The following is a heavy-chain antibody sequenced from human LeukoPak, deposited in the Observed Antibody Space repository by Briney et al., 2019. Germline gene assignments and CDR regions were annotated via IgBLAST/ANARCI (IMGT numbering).Heavy chain of an antibody. J-gene: IGHJ4*02. CDR2: ITGSSSYT. CDR1: GFTFSDYY. Sequence: GRSLRLSCAASGFTFSDYYMAWIRQAPGKGLEWVSYITGSSSYTNYADSVKGRFTISRDNAKNSLYLQMNSLRAEDTGVYYCARVRGYYGSGDYWGQGTLVTVSS. D-gene: IGHD3-10*01. V-gene: IGHV3-11*05. CDR3: ARVRGYYGSGDY.